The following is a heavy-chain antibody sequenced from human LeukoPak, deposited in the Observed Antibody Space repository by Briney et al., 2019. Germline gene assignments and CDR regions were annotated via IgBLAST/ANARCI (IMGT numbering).Heavy chain of an antibody. CDR2: IKTDGSSA. Sequence: GGSLRLSCAASGFIFSSYWMHWVRQVPGKGLAWVSRIKTDGSSAHYADSVRGRFTISRDNAKSTLFLQMNSLRDEDTAVYYCAREGVTWGILIWGQGTMVTVSS. CDR1: GFIFSSYW. CDR3: AREGVTWGILI. J-gene: IGHJ3*02. D-gene: IGHD4-23*01. V-gene: IGHV3-74*01.